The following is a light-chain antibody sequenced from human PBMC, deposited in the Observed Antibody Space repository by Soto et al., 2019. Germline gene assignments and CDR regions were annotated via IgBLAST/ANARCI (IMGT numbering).Light chain of an antibody. J-gene: IGLJ3*02. CDR1: GSDVGRYNY. CDR2: EVS. V-gene: IGLV2-14*01. CDR3: TSYTISSTWV. Sequence: QSALTQPASVSGSPGQSITISCTGTGSDVGRYNYVSWYQHHPGKVPKLMIYEVSNRPSGVSIRFSGSKSGNTASLTISGLQAEDEADYYCTSYTISSTWVFGGGTKPTVL.